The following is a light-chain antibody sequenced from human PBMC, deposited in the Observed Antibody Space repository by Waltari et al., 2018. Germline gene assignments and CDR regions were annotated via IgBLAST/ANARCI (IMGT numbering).Light chain of an antibody. Sequence: QSALPQPASVSGSPGQSITISCTGTSSDVGGYNYVSWYQQHPGKAPKLMIYDVSMRPSGVSNRFSGSKSGHTASLTISGLQAEDEADYYCSSYTSSSTWVFGGGTKLTVL. CDR3: SSYTSSSTWV. CDR2: DVS. V-gene: IGLV2-14*01. CDR1: SSDVGGYNY. J-gene: IGLJ2*01.